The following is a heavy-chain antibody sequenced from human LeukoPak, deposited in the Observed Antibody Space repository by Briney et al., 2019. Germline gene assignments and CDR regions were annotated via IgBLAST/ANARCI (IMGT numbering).Heavy chain of an antibody. Sequence: PGGSLRLSCAASGFTFSSYEMNWVRQAPGKGLEWVAFIRHDGSKKYHADSVKGRFTISRDNSKNTLYLQMNSLRAEDTAVYYCAKSMDILTGYLWSLDYWGQGTLVTVSS. V-gene: IGHV3-30*02. CDR2: IRHDGSKK. D-gene: IGHD3-9*01. J-gene: IGHJ4*02. CDR1: GFTFSSYE. CDR3: AKSMDILTGYLWSLDY.